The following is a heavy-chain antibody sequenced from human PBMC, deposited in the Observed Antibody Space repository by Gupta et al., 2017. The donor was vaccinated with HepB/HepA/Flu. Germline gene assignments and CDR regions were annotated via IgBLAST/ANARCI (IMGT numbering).Heavy chain of an antibody. Sequence: EVQLVESGGGLFKPGGSLRLSCAASAFTFSSYSMTWVRQAPGTGLLWVSSISSSSSYIDYADSVKGRFTISRDNAKNSLYLQMNNLRAEDTAVYYCARETWSPDQVTTKDYYYMDVWGKGTTVTVSS. CDR3: ARETWSPDQVTTKDYYYMDV. J-gene: IGHJ6*03. CDR1: AFTFSSYS. V-gene: IGHV3-21*01. D-gene: IGHD4-11*01. CDR2: ISSSSSYI.